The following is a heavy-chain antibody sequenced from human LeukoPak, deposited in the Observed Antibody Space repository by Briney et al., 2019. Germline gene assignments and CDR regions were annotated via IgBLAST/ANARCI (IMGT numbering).Heavy chain of an antibody. J-gene: IGHJ5*02. V-gene: IGHV4-61*03. CDR1: GGSISSGSYY. CDR2: IYYSGSTY. CDR3: ARHWGNWFDP. Sequence: SGTLSLTCTVSGGSISSGSYYWGCIRHPPGRGLEWIGNIYYSGSTYYSANSYYNTSLKSRVAISVDTSKNHFSLKLSSVTAADTAVYFCARHWGNWFDPWGQGTLVTVSS. D-gene: IGHD3-16*01.